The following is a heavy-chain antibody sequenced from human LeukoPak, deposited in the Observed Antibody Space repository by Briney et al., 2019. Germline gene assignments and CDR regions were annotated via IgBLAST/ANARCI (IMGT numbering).Heavy chain of an antibody. J-gene: IGHJ5*01. Sequence: GGSLRLSCAASGFTFSEYWMNWVRQAPRTGLEWVANINEDGSEKNYVDSVKGRFTISRDNAKNSLYLHMNSLRGEDTAVYYCAQRSTLISDSWGQGTLVTVSS. V-gene: IGHV3-7*05. CDR3: AQRSTLISDS. CDR2: INEDGSEK. D-gene: IGHD4-23*01. CDR1: GFTFSEYW.